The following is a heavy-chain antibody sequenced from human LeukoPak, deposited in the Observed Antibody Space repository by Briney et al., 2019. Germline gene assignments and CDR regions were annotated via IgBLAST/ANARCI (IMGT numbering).Heavy chain of an antibody. CDR1: GYTSTSYD. D-gene: IGHD4-17*01. CDR3: ARGFSGAYYYYYGMDV. J-gene: IGHJ6*02. CDR2: MNPNSGNT. Sequence: ASVKVSCKASGYTSTSYDINWVRQATGQGLEWMGWMNPNSGNTGYAQKFQGRVTMTRNTSISTAYMGLSSLRSEDTAVYYCARGFSGAYYYYYGMDVWGQGTTVTVSS. V-gene: IGHV1-8*01.